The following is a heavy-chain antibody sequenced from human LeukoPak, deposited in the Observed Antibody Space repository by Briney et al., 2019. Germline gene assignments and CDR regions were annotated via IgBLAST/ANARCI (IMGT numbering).Heavy chain of an antibody. Sequence: GGSLRLSCAASGFTFDDYAMHWVRQAPGKGLEWVSGISWNSGSIGYADSVKGRFTISRDNAKNSLYLQMNSLRAEDAAVYYCAKSRPRIAAGDFDYWGQGTLVTVSS. V-gene: IGHV3-9*01. CDR1: GFTFDDYA. CDR3: AKSRPRIAAGDFDY. D-gene: IGHD6-13*01. CDR2: ISWNSGSI. J-gene: IGHJ4*02.